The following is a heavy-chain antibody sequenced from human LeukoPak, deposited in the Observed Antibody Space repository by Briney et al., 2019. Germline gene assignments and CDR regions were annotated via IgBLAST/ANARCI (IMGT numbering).Heavy chain of an antibody. Sequence: GSLRLSCAASGFTVSSNYMSWVRQAPGKGLEWVSVIYSGGSTYYADSVKGRFTISRDNSKNTLYLQMNSLRAEDTAVYYCARISLIVGATTRGAFDIWGQGTMVTVSS. CDR3: ARISLIVGATTRGAFDI. CDR1: GFTVSSNY. D-gene: IGHD1-26*01. J-gene: IGHJ3*02. V-gene: IGHV3-53*01. CDR2: IYSGGST.